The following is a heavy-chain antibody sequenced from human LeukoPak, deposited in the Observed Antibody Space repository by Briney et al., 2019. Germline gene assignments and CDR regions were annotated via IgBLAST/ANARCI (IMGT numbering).Heavy chain of an antibody. Sequence: ASVKVSCKASGYTFTSYYMHWVRQAPGQGLEWMGWINPNSGGTNYAQKFQGRVTMTRDASISTAYMELSRLRSDDTAVYYCARNLWFGESIDAFDIWGQGTMVTVSS. J-gene: IGHJ3*02. CDR2: INPNSGGT. D-gene: IGHD3-10*01. CDR1: GYTFTSYY. CDR3: ARNLWFGESIDAFDI. V-gene: IGHV1-2*02.